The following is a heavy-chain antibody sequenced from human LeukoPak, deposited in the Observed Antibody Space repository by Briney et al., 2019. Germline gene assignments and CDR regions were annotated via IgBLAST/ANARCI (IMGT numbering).Heavy chain of an antibody. CDR3: AREDCSSTSCLTFDY. Sequence: GRSLRLFCAASGFTFSSYAMHWVRQAPGKGLEYVAVISYDGSNKYYADSVKGRFTISRDNSKNTLYLQMNSLRAEDTAVYYCAREDCSSTSCLTFDYWGQGTLVTVSS. J-gene: IGHJ4*02. V-gene: IGHV3-30-3*01. CDR2: ISYDGSNK. CDR1: GFTFSSYA. D-gene: IGHD2-2*01.